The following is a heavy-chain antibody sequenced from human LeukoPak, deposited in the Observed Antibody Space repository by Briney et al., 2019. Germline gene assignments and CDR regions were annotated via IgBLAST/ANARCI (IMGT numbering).Heavy chain of an antibody. CDR3: TGVSRSSWYDY. J-gene: IGHJ4*02. V-gene: IGHV3-15*01. Sequence: SGGSLSLSCAASRFTFTNDWMSWVRQAPGKGLEWVGRIKSKTDGGTPDYAAPVKGRFTISRDDSKNTLYLQMNSLKTEDTAVYYCTGVSRSSWYDYWGQGTLVTVSS. CDR2: IKSKTDGGTP. CDR1: RFTFTNDW. D-gene: IGHD6-13*01.